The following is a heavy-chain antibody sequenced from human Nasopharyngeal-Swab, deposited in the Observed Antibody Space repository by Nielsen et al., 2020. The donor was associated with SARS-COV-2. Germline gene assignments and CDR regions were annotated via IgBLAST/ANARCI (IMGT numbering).Heavy chain of an antibody. D-gene: IGHD4-17*01. V-gene: IGHV3-23*01. J-gene: IGHJ4*02. CDR1: GFTFSSYA. Sequence: GESLKISCAASGFTFSSYAMSWVRQAPGKGLEWVSAISGSGGSTYYADSVKGRFTISRDNSKNTLYLQMNSLRAEDTAVYYCAKDIGSYGDYVFDYWGQGTLVTVSS. CDR2: ISGSGGST. CDR3: AKDIGSYGDYVFDY.